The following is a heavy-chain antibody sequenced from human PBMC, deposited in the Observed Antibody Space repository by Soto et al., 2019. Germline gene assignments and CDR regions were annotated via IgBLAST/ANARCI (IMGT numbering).Heavy chain of an antibody. CDR1: GYTFTGYY. CDR3: AREEGLLWFGNYYYGMDV. J-gene: IGHJ6*02. D-gene: IGHD3-10*01. Sequence: ASVKVSCKASGYTFTGYYMHWVRQAPGQGLEWMGWINPNSGGTNYAQKFQGWVTMTRDTSISTAYMELSRLRSDDTAVYYCAREEGLLWFGNYYYGMDVWGQGTTVTVS. CDR2: INPNSGGT. V-gene: IGHV1-2*04.